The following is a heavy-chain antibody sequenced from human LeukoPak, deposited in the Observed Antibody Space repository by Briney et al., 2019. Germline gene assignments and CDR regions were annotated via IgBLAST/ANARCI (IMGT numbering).Heavy chain of an antibody. Sequence: SETLSLTCTVSGGSISSSSYYWGWIRQPPGKGLEWIGSIYYSGSTYYNPSLKSRVTISVDTSKNQFSLKLRSVTAADTAVYYCVRLFDTGGPIDNWGQGTLVTVSS. J-gene: IGHJ4*02. V-gene: IGHV4-39*07. CDR2: IYYSGST. CDR3: VRLFDTGGPIDN. D-gene: IGHD1-14*01. CDR1: GGSISSSSYY.